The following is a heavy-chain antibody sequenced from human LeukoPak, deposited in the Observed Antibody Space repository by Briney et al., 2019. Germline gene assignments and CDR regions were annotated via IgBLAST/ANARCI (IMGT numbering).Heavy chain of an antibody. V-gene: IGHV4-34*03. CDR2: INHSGST. D-gene: IGHD3-22*01. J-gene: IGHJ4*02. Sequence: PSETLSLTCAVYGGSFSGYYWSWIRQPPGKGLQWIGEINHSGSTNYNPSLKSRVTISVDTSKNQFSLKLSSVTAADTAVYYPWAYYYDSSGYYSDYWGQGALVTVSS. CDR1: GGSFSGYY. CDR3: WAYYYDSSGYYSDY.